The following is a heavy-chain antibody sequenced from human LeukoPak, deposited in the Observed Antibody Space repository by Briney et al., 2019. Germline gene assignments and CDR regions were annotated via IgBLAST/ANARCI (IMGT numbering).Heavy chain of an antibody. CDR1: GGSISSSNW. CDR2: IYHSGST. Sequence: SGTLSLTCAVSGGSISSSNWWSWVRQPPGKGLEWIGEIYHSGSTNYNPSLKSRVTISVDTSKNQFSLKLTSVTAADTAVYYCARELYSGSYPDAFDIWGQGTLVTVSS. V-gene: IGHV4-4*02. D-gene: IGHD1-26*01. J-gene: IGHJ3*02. CDR3: ARELYSGSYPDAFDI.